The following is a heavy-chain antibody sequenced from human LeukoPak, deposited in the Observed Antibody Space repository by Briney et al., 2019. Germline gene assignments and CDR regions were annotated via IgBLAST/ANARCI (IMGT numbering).Heavy chain of an antibody. CDR3: AREVSIQLWSRGFDI. J-gene: IGHJ3*02. Sequence: SETLSLTCSGSGGSISNQYWSWIRQPPGKGLEWIWYVYYSGGSNYNPSLKSRVTISVVTSKNQFSLMLSSVTAADTAVYYCAREVSIQLWSRGFDIWGQGTIDTVSS. D-gene: IGHD5-18*01. CDR1: GGSISNQY. CDR2: VYYSGGS. V-gene: IGHV4-59*11.